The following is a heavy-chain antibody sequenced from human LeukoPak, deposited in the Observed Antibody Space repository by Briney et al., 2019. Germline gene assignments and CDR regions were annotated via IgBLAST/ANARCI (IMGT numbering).Heavy chain of an antibody. D-gene: IGHD7-27*01. Sequence: ASVKVSCKASGGTYSSYAISWVRQAPGQGLEWMGGIIPIFGTANYAQKFQGRVTITTDESTSTAYMELSSLRSEDTAVYYCARVSNWGYYFDYWGQGTLVTVSS. CDR2: IIPIFGTA. CDR3: ARVSNWGYYFDY. J-gene: IGHJ4*02. CDR1: GGTYSSYA. V-gene: IGHV1-69*05.